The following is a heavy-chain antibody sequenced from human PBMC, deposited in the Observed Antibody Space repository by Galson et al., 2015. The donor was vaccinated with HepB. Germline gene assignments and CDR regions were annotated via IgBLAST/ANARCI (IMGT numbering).Heavy chain of an antibody. CDR2: ISWDGGST. CDR3: AKDMTPGLLWFGELLN. V-gene: IGHV3-43*01. D-gene: IGHD3-10*01. Sequence: SLRLSCAASGFTFDEYTLHWVRQAPGKGLEWVSLISWDGGSTYYADSVKGRFTISRDNSKNSLYLQMNSLRTEDTALYYCAKDMTPGLLWFGELLNWGQGTLVTVSS. CDR1: GFTFDEYT. J-gene: IGHJ4*02.